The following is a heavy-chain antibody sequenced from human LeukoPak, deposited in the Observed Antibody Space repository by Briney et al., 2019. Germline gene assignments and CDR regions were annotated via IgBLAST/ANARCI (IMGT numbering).Heavy chain of an antibody. CDR3: ARTTSGWYRPDAFDI. J-gene: IGHJ3*02. CDR1: GFTFSDYY. Sequence: PGGSLRLSCAASGFTFSDYYMSWIRQAPGKGLEWVSYISSSGSTIYYADSVKGRFTISRDNAKNSLYLQMNSLRAEDTAVYYCARTTSGWYRPDAFDIWGQGTMVTVSS. V-gene: IGHV3-11*04. CDR2: ISSSGSTI. D-gene: IGHD6-19*01.